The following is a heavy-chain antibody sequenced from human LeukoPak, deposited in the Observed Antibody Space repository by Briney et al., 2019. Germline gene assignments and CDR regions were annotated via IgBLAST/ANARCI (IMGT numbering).Heavy chain of an antibody. CDR1: GGSFSGYY. D-gene: IGHD3-10*01. Sequence: SETLSLTCAVYGGSFSGYYWSWIRQPPGKGLEWIGEINHSGSTNYNPSLKSRVTISVDTSKNQFSLKLSSVTAADTAVYYCARVPPLWLGELLNGMDVWGQGTTVTVSS. CDR2: INHSGST. V-gene: IGHV4-34*01. J-gene: IGHJ6*02. CDR3: ARVPPLWLGELLNGMDV.